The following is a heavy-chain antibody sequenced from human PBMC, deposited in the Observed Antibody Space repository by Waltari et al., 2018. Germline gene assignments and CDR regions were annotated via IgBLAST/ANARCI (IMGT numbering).Heavy chain of an antibody. CDR1: GYTFTGYY. Sequence: QVQLVQSGAEVKKPGASVKVSCKASGYTFTGYYMHWVRQAPGPGLEWMGRINPNSGGTNYAQKFQGRGTMTRDTSISTAYMELSRLRSDDTAVYYCARDLVGAILFDYWGQGTLVTVSS. D-gene: IGHD1-26*01. V-gene: IGHV1-2*06. CDR2: INPNSGGT. CDR3: ARDLVGAILFDY. J-gene: IGHJ4*02.